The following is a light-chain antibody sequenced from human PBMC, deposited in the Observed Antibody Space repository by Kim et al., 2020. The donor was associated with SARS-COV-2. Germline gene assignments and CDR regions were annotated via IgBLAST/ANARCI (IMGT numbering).Light chain of an antibody. CDR2: DAS. V-gene: IGKV3-11*01. CDR1: QSVSTY. J-gene: IGKJ4*01. Sequence: EIALTQSPASLSLSPGERATLSCRASQSVSTYLVWYQQKPAQAPRLLIYDASNRATGIPARFSGSGSGTDFTLTISSLEPEDFAVYYCQRRRAWPLTFGGGTKVDIK. CDR3: QRRRAWPLT.